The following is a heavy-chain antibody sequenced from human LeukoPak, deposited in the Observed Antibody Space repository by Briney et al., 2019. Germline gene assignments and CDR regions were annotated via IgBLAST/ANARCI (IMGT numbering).Heavy chain of an antibody. V-gene: IGHV1-46*01. J-gene: IGHJ4*02. Sequence: ASVKVSCKASGYTLTSYYMHWVRRAPGKGLDWMGIINPSGGSTSYAQKFQGRVTMTRDTSTSTVYMELSSLRSEDTAVYYCARDNYCTNGVCLYYFDYWGQGTLVTVSS. CDR2: INPSGGST. D-gene: IGHD2-8*01. CDR3: ARDNYCTNGVCLYYFDY. CDR1: GYTLTSYY.